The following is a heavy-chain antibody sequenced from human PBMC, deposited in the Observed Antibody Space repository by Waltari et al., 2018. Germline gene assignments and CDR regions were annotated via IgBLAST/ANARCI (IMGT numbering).Heavy chain of an antibody. CDR2: ISGSGSTI. CDR1: GITLSSNG. CDR3: ARQFAY. V-gene: IGHV3-48*03. Sequence: EVQLVESGGGLVQPGGSLRLSCATSGITLSSNGMNWVRQAPGKGLELVSYISGSGSTIYYADSVRGPFTISRDTANNSLYLQMNNLRADDTGVYYCARQFAYWGQGALVTVSS. J-gene: IGHJ4*02.